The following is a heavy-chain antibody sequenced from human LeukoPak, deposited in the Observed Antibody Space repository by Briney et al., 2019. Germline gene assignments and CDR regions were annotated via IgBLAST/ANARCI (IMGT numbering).Heavy chain of an antibody. V-gene: IGHV4-39*01. CDR2: IHYSGTT. J-gene: IGHJ4*02. CDR1: GGSISSSSYY. D-gene: IGHD2/OR15-2a*01. CDR3: ARQYYNFFDY. Sequence: SETLSLTCTVSGGSISSSSYYWGWIRQPPGKGLEWIGSIHYSGTTYHNPSLKSRVTISVDTSKNQFSLKLSSVTATETAVYYCARQYYNFFDYWGQGTLVTVSS.